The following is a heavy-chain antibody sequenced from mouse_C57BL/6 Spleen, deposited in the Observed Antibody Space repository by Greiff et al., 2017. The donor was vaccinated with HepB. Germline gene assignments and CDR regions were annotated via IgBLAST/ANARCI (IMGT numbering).Heavy chain of an antibody. J-gene: IGHJ4*01. V-gene: IGHV10-1*01. Sequence: EVKLMESGGGLVQPKGSLKLSCAASGFSFNTYAMNWVRQAPGKGLEWVARIRSKSNNYATYYADSVKDRFTISRDDSESMLYLQMNNLKTEDTAMYYCVRGLGYYAMDYWGQGTSVTVSS. CDR3: VRGLGYYAMDY. CDR2: IRSKSNNYAT. CDR1: GFSFNTYA. D-gene: IGHD4-1*01.